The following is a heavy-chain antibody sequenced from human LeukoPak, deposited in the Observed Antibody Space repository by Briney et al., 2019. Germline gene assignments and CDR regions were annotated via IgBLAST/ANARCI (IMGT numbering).Heavy chain of an antibody. CDR1: GFTFRSYS. Sequence: GGSLRLSCAASGFTFRSYSMNRVRQAPGKELEWVSYISSGSSTIYYADSVKGRFTISRDNAKNSLYLQMNSLRAEDTAVYYCARSYSSSWVDYWGQGTLVTVSS. CDR3: ARSYSSSWVDY. J-gene: IGHJ4*02. D-gene: IGHD6-13*01. CDR2: ISSGSSTI. V-gene: IGHV3-48*04.